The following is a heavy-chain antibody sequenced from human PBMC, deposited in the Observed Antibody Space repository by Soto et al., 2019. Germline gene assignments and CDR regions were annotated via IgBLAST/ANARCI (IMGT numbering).Heavy chain of an antibody. V-gene: IGHV4-31*03. J-gene: IGHJ4*02. CDR3: ARELASSGSFDY. CDR2: IYYSGRT. CDR1: GGSISSGGNY. D-gene: IGHD3-22*01. Sequence: SETLSLTCTVSGGSISSGGNYWSWIRQHPGKGREWIGYIYYSGRTYYNPSIRRRVTTAVDSSKNKFSLRLSSVAASYTAVYYCARELASSGSFDYWGQGTLVTVSS.